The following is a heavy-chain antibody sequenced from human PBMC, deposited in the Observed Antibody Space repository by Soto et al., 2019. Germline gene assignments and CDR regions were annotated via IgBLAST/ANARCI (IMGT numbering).Heavy chain of an antibody. J-gene: IGHJ3*02. Sequence: PSETLSLTCAVYGGSFSGYYWSWIRQPPGKGLEWIGEINHSGSTNYNPSLKSRVTISVDTSKNQFSLKLSSVTAADTAVYYCARGFILDGDRKPFDIWGQGTMVTVSS. V-gene: IGHV4-34*01. CDR1: GGSFSGYY. CDR2: INHSGST. D-gene: IGHD3-3*01. CDR3: ARGFILDGDRKPFDI.